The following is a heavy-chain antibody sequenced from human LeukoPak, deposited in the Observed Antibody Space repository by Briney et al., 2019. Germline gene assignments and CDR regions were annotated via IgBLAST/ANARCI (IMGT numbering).Heavy chain of an antibody. J-gene: IGHJ4*02. CDR3: ARDYCSGGSCLYDY. CDR1: VFTLSSYW. V-gene: IGHV3-7*03. CDR2: IKQEGSDK. D-gene: IGHD2-15*01. Sequence: PGGSLRLSCAPSVFTLSSYWMSCVRDAPGEGGEWVANIKQEGSDKYYVDSVKGRFTISRDNAKNSLYLQMNSLRAEDTAVYYCARDYCSGGSCLYDYWGQGTLVTVSS.